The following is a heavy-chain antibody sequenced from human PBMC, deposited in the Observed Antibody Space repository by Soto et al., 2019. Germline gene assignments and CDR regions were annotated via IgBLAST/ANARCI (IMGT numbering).Heavy chain of an antibody. Sequence: QVQLVESGGGVVQPGRSLRLSCAASGFTFSSYGMHWVRQAPGKGLEWVAVISYDGSNKYYADSVKGRFTISRDNSKNTLYLQMNSLRAEDTAVYYCAKLPNPSSSSPYDAFDIWGQGTMVTVSS. CDR3: AKLPNPSSSSPYDAFDI. CDR1: GFTFSSYG. J-gene: IGHJ3*02. CDR2: ISYDGSNK. D-gene: IGHD6-13*01. V-gene: IGHV3-30*18.